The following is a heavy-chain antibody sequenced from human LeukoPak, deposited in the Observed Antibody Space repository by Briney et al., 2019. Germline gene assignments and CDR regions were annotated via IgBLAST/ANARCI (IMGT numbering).Heavy chain of an antibody. CDR3: ARDPNYYDSSGYLENYYYYGMDV. J-gene: IGHJ6*02. D-gene: IGHD3-22*01. CDR1: GFTFSSYA. V-gene: IGHV3-23*01. CDR2: ISGSGGST. Sequence: PGGSLRLSCAASGFTFSSYAMSWVRQAPGKGLEWVSAISGSGGSTYYADSVKGRFTISRDNSKNTMYLQMNSLRAEDTAVYYCARDPNYYDSSGYLENYYYYGMDVWGQGTTVTVSS.